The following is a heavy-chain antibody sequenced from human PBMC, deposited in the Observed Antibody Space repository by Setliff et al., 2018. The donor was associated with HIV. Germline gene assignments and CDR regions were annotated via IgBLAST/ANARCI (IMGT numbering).Heavy chain of an antibody. J-gene: IGHJ5*02. CDR3: SRGPSRVLEAAKETS. D-gene: IGHD2-15*01. CDR2: ILPLNGIT. Sequence: ASVKVSCKASGNTFKSLAFNWVRQAPGQGLEWVGGILPLNGITNYAQKFRGRVTITADKSTNTAYMELWDLRPQDTAFYFCSRGPSRVLEAAKETSWGQGTLVTVSS. CDR1: GNTFKSLA. V-gene: IGHV1-69*10.